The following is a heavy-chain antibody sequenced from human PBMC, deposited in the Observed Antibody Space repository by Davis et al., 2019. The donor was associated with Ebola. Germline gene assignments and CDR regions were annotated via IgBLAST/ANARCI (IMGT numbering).Heavy chain of an antibody. CDR1: GFTFSSYA. V-gene: IGHV3-23*01. CDR2: ISGTGVAT. D-gene: IGHD6-19*01. Sequence: GESLKISCAASGFTFSSYAMSWVRQAPGKGLEWVSTISGTGVATYYADSVKGRFTISRDNSKNTLYLQMNSLRAEDTAVYYCARDHTDGYSSGWSPEYYFDYWGQGTLVTVSS. CDR3: ARDHTDGYSSGWSPEYYFDY. J-gene: IGHJ4*02.